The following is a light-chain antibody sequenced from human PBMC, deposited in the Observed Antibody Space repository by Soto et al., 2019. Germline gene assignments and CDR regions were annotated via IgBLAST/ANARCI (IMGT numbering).Light chain of an antibody. CDR2: EVS. CDR3: SSYTTSSTLEV. Sequence: QSVLTQSASVSGSPGQSITIPCTGTSSDVGGYKFVSWYQQHPGKAPKLMIYEVSNRPSGVSNRFSGSKSGNTASLTISGLQPEDEADYYCSSYTTSSTLEVFGGGTKLTVL. J-gene: IGLJ2*01. V-gene: IGLV2-14*01. CDR1: SSDVGGYKF.